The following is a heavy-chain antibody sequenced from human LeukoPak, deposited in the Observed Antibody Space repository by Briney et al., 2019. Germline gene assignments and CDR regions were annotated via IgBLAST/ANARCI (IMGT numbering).Heavy chain of an antibody. CDR2: ISISGGSA. CDR1: GFTFSTHA. V-gene: IGHV3-23*01. CDR3: AKDRDLLFAHCWFDL. Sequence: GGSLRLSCAASGFTFSTHAMSWVRQAPGKGLEWVSGISISGGSAYYADSVKGRFTISRDNSKNTLYLQMNRLRAEDTAVYYCAKDRDLLFAHCWFDLWGQGILVTVSS. D-gene: IGHD3-10*01. J-gene: IGHJ5*02.